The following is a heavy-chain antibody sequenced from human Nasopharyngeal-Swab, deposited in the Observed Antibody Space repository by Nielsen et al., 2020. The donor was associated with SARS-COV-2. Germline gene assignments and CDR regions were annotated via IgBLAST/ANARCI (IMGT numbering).Heavy chain of an antibody. V-gene: IGHV4-39*01. CDR2: IYYSGST. J-gene: IGHJ4*02. D-gene: IGHD5-18*01. Sequence: SETLSLTCTVSGGSISSSSYYWGWIRQPPGKGLEWIGSIYYSGSTYYNPPLKSRVTISVDTSKNQFSLKLSSVTAADTAVYYCARGTTAMVHHYWGQGTLVTVSS. CDR1: GGSISSSSYY. CDR3: ARGTTAMVHHY.